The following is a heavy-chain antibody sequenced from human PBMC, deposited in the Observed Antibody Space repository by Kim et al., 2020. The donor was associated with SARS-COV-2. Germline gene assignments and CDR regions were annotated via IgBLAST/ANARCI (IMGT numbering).Heavy chain of an antibody. Sequence: GGSLRLSCAASGFTFSSYELNWVRQAPGKGLEWISYIGSAGGTKYYADSVKGRFTISRDNAKNSLYLQMNSLTDEDTVVYYCARFPKNSGTYWFDPWGQGPLVTVSS. CDR2: IGSAGGTK. J-gene: IGHJ5*02. D-gene: IGHD1-26*01. CDR1: GFTFSSYE. CDR3: ARFPKNSGTYWFDP. V-gene: IGHV3-48*03.